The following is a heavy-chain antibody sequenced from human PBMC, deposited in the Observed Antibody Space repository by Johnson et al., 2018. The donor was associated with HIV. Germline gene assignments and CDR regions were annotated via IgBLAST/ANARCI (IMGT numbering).Heavy chain of an antibody. CDR3: TTDIVQYNWNSEIDAFDI. D-gene: IGHD1-7*01. CDR1: GFTFSDYY. V-gene: IGHV3-11*01. J-gene: IGHJ3*02. CDR2: IASSDSPI. Sequence: QVQLVESGGGLIQPGGSLRLSCAASGFTFSDYYMSWIRQAPGKGLEWVSYIASSDSPIYYADSVKGRFTISRDNAKNSLYLQMNSLKTEDTAVYYCTTDIVQYNWNSEIDAFDIWGQGTMVTVSS.